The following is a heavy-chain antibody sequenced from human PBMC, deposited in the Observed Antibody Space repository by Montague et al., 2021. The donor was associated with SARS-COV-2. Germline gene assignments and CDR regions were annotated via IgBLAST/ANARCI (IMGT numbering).Heavy chain of an antibody. CDR3: ARGRTVTTFYHYYYGMDV. CDR2: INHSGST. Sequence: SETLSLTCAVYGGSFSGYYWSWIRQPPGKGLEWIGEINHSGSTNYNPSLKSRVTISVDTSKNQFSLKLSSVTAADTAVYYCARGRTVTTFYHYYYGMDVWGQGTTVTVSS. CDR1: GGSFSGYY. V-gene: IGHV4-34*01. J-gene: IGHJ6*02. D-gene: IGHD4-17*01.